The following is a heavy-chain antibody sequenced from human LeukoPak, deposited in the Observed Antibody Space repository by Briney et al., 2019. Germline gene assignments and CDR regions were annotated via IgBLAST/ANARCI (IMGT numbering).Heavy chain of an antibody. CDR2: MYYSGST. CDR3: ARDRGSYRY. CDR1: GGSISSYY. D-gene: IGHD3-16*01. J-gene: IGHJ4*02. Sequence: SETLSLTCTVSGGSISSYYWSWIRQPPGKGLEWIGYMYYSGSTNYNPSLKNRVTISVDTSKNEFSLKLTSVTAADTAVYYCARDRGSYRYWGQGALVTVSS. V-gene: IGHV4-59*01.